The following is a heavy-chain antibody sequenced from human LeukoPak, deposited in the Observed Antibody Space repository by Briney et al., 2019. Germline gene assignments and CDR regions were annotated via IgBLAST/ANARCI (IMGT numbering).Heavy chain of an antibody. V-gene: IGHV1-46*01. Sequence: ASVKVSCKVSGYTLTELSMHWVRQAPGQGLEWMGGIIPIFGTANYAQKFQGRVTMTRDTSTSTVYMELSSLRSEDTAVYYCAREGVGSSSCPEWGQGTLVTVSS. J-gene: IGHJ4*02. CDR3: AREGVGSSSCPE. CDR1: GYTLTELS. D-gene: IGHD6-13*01. CDR2: IIPIFGTA.